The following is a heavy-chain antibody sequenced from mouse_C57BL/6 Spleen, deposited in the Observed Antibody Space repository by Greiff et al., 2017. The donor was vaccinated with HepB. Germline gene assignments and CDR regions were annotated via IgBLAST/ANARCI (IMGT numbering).Heavy chain of an antibody. J-gene: IGHJ2*01. CDR1: GFTFSSYA. Sequence: EVMLVESGEGLVKPGGSLKLSCAASGFTFSSYAMSWVRQTPEKRLEWVAYISSGGDYIYYADTVKGRFTISRDNARNTLYLQMSSLKSEDTAMYYCTRDAAAGNYFDYWGQGTTLTVSS. CDR2: ISSGGDYI. V-gene: IGHV5-9-1*02. CDR3: TRDAAAGNYFDY.